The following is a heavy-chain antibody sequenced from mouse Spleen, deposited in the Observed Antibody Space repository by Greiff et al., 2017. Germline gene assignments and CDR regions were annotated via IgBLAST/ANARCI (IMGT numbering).Heavy chain of an antibody. CDR2: IDPSDSYT. V-gene: IGHV1-50*01. CDR1: GYTFTSYW. J-gene: IGHJ1*01. D-gene: IGHD4-1*02. Sequence: QVQLQQPGAELVKPGASVKLSCKASGYTFTSYWMQWVKQRPGQGLEWIGEIDPSDSYTNYNQKFKGKATLTVDTSSSTAYMQLSSLTSEDSAVYYCARRGQLGYWYFDVWGAGTTVTVSS. CDR3: ARRGQLGYWYFDV.